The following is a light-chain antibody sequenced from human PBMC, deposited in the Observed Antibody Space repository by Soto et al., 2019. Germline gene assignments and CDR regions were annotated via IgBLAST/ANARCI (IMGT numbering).Light chain of an antibody. J-gene: IGKJ1*01. CDR3: QQYGSSPQGT. CDR1: QSVSSSY. V-gene: IGKV3-20*01. CDR2: GAS. Sequence: EIVLTQSPGTLSLSPGERATLSCRASQSVSSSYLAWYQQKPGQAPRLLIYGASSRATGIPDRFSGSGSGTDFTLTISRLEPEDFAVYYCQQYGSSPQGTF.